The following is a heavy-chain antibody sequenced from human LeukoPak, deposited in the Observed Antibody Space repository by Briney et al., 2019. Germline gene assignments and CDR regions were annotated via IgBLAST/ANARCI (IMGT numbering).Heavy chain of an antibody. CDR2: IKEDGSEK. Sequence: GGSLRLSCAASGFTFSGYWMSWVRQAPGKGLEWVANIKEDGSEKYYVDSVKGRFTISRDNAKNSLYLQMNSLRAEDTAVYYCAKWKGLRSHDYYMDVWGKGTTVTVSS. CDR3: AKWKGLRSHDYYMDV. D-gene: IGHD5-12*01. J-gene: IGHJ6*03. CDR1: GFTFSGYW. V-gene: IGHV3-7*01.